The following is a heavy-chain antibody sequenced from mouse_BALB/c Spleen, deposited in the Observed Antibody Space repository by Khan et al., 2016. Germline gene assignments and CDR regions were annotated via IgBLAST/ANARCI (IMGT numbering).Heavy chain of an antibody. CDR3: ARAWYFDY. CDR2: ISYDGSN. CDR1: DYSITSGYY. Sequence: EVQLVESGPGLVKPSQSLSLTCSVTDYSITSGYYWNWIRQFPGNKLEWMGYISYDGSNNYNPSLKNRISITRDTSKNQFFLKLNSVTTEDTATYYCARAWYFDYWGQGTTLTVSS. J-gene: IGHJ2*01. V-gene: IGHV3-6*02.